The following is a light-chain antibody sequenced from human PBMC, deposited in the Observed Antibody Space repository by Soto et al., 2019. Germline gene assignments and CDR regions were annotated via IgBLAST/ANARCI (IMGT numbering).Light chain of an antibody. CDR2: GAS. CDR1: QSVSSSY. J-gene: IGKJ5*01. V-gene: IGKV3-20*01. Sequence: EIVLTQSPGTLSLSPGERATLSCRASQSVSSSYLAWYKQKPGQAPRLLIYGASISATGIPDRLSVSGSGTDFTLTISRLEPEDFAVYYCQQYCSSPPITFGQGTRLEIK. CDR3: QQYCSSPPIT.